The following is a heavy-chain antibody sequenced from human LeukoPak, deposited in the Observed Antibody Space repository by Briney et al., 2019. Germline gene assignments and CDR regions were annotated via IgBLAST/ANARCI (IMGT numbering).Heavy chain of an antibody. Sequence: GASVKVSCKSSGYTFTSYDINWVRQATGQGLEWMGWMDPNSGNTGYAQKFQGRVTMTRNTSISTAYMELSSLRSEDTAVYYCARGLYYDFRSGYYTPAPDDYWGQGTLVTVSS. CDR3: ARGLYYDFRSGYYTPAPDDY. CDR2: MDPNSGNT. D-gene: IGHD3-3*01. V-gene: IGHV1-8*01. CDR1: GYTFTSYD. J-gene: IGHJ4*02.